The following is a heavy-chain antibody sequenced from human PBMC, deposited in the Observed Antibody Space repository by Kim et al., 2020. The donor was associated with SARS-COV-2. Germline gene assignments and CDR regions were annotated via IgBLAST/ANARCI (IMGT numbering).Heavy chain of an antibody. D-gene: IGHD3-16*01. CDR3: TRHLDAWRAFGGF. V-gene: IGHV4-59*08. J-gene: IGHJ4*02. Sequence: HYNPSLKSRVSMSVDTSKNQFSLRLGSVTAADTAVYFCTRHLDAWRAFGGFWGQGTLVTVSS.